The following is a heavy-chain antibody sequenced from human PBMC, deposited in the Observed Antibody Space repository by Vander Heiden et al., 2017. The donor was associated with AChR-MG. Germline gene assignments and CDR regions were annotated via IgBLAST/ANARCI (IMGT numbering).Heavy chain of an antibody. V-gene: IGHV4-59*01. CDR2: IYYSGST. Sequence: QVHLQDSGPGLVKPSETLSLTCTASGGPISSYYWSWIRQPPGKGLEWIGYIYYSGSTNYNPSLKSRVTISVDTSKNQFSLKLSSVTAADTAVYYCARVIPHNWNALDYWGQGTLVTVSS. CDR3: ARVIPHNWNALDY. J-gene: IGHJ4*02. CDR1: GGPISSYY. D-gene: IGHD1-20*01.